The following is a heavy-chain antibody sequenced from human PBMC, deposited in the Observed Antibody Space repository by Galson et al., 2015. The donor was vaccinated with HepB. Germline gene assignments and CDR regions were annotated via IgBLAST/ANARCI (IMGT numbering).Heavy chain of an antibody. J-gene: IGHJ4*02. CDR3: ARAMVRGVIIYYFDY. Sequence: LSLTCAVSGGSISSSNWWSWVRQPPGKGLEWIGEIYHSGSTNYNPSLKSRVTISVDKSKNQFSLKLSSVTAADTAVYYCARAMVRGVIIYYFDYWGQGTLVTVSS. V-gene: IGHV4-4*02. CDR2: IYHSGST. D-gene: IGHD3-10*01. CDR1: GGSISSSNW.